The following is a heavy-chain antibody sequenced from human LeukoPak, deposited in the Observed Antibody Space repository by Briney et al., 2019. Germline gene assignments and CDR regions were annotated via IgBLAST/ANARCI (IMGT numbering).Heavy chain of an antibody. CDR1: GFTFSGYS. CDR2: IYYTGTT. J-gene: IGHJ3*02. Sequence: PGGSLRLSCAASGFTFSGYSMSWIRQPPGKGLEWIGYIYYTGTTNYNPSLKSRVTISVDTSKNQFSLKLSSVTAADTAVYYCARDLYYGSGSYYNNPAFDIWGQGTMVTVSS. D-gene: IGHD3-10*01. V-gene: IGHV4-59*01. CDR3: ARDLYYGSGSYYNNPAFDI.